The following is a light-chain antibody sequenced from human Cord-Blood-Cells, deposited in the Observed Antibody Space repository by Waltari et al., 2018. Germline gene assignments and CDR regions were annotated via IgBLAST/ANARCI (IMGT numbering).Light chain of an antibody. J-gene: IGLJ2*01. CDR3: CSYAGSSTVV. V-gene: IGLV2-23*01. CDR2: EGS. Sequence: QSALTQPASVSGSPGQSITISCTGTSSDVGSYNLVSWYQQHPGKAPKLMIYEGSKRPSGVSTRFSGSKSCNTASRTISGHQAEDEADYYCCSYAGSSTVVFGGGTKLTVL. CDR1: SSDVGSYNL.